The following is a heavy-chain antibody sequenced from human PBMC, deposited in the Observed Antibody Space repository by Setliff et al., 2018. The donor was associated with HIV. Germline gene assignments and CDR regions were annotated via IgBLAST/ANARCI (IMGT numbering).Heavy chain of an antibody. J-gene: IGHJ6*03. CDR1: GGSISSYY. V-gene: IGHV4-4*07. CDR3: ARMAAAGRGHYYYYVDV. Sequence: PSETLSLTCIVSGGSISSYYWSWIRQPAGKGLEWIGHFYTRGGTNYNSSLKSRVTISVDRSKNQFSLRLTSVTAADTALYYCARMAAAGRGHYYYYVDVWGKGTTVTVSS. CDR2: FYTRGGT. D-gene: IGHD6-13*01.